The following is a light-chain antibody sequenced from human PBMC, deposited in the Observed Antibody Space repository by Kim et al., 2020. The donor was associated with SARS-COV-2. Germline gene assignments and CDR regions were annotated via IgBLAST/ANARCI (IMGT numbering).Light chain of an antibody. Sequence: SSELTQDPAVSVALGQTVRITCQGDSLRSYYASWYQQKPGQAPVLVIYGKNNRPSGIPDRFSGASSGNTASLTITGAQAEDEADYFCNPGDSSGNHYVFGTGTKVTV. CDR2: GKN. V-gene: IGLV3-19*01. CDR1: SLRSYY. J-gene: IGLJ1*01. CDR3: NPGDSSGNHYV.